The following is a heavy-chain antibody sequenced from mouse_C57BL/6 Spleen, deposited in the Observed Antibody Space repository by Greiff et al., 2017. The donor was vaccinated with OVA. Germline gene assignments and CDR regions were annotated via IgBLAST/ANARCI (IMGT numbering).Heavy chain of an antibody. J-gene: IGHJ3*01. Sequence: QVQLKQSGAELVKPGASVKLSCKASGYTFTEYTIHWVKQRSGQGLAWIGWFYPGSGSIKYNEKFKDKATLTADKSSSTVYMELSRLTSEVSAVYFCARHDYYGYSMAWFAYWGQGTLVTVSA. D-gene: IGHD2-3*01. CDR1: GYTFTEYT. CDR3: ARHDYYGYSMAWFAY. CDR2: FYPGSGSI. V-gene: IGHV1-62-2*01.